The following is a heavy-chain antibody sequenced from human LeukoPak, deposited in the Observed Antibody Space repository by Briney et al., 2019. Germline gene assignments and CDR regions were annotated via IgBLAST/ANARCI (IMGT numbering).Heavy chain of an antibody. Sequence: PGGSLRLSCAASGFTFSSYSMNWVRQAPGKGLEWVANINQDGSAKYYVDSVKGRFTISRDNAKNSMYLQMNSLGAEDTAVYYCARWDIRGTAHQLDYWGQGTLVTVSS. CDR2: INQDGSAK. J-gene: IGHJ4*02. V-gene: IGHV3-7*01. D-gene: IGHD5-12*01. CDR1: GFTFSSYS. CDR3: ARWDIRGTAHQLDY.